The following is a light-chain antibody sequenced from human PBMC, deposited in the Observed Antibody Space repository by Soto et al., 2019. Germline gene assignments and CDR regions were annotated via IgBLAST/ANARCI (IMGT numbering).Light chain of an antibody. CDR2: GAS. Sequence: EILLTHPTNPLSLSTGERATLSCRATQTVFSNYIGWYQQKPGQAPRRLIFGASIRATGIPDRFSGSGSGTDFTLTISGLEPEDFAVYYCQQYGSSPSTFCQGTKVDIK. V-gene: IGKV3-20*01. J-gene: IGKJ1*01. CDR1: QTVFSNY. CDR3: QQYGSSPST.